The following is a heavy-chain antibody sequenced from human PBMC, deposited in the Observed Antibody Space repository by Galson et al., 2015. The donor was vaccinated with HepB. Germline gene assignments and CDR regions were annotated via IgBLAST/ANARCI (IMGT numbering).Heavy chain of an antibody. Sequence: SLRLSCAASVFTFSSYGMYWVRQAPGKGLEWVAVISYDGSNKCYADSVKGRFTISRDNSKNTLYLQMNSLRAEDTAVYYCAKGGLWYSSGWYSNYYYYGMDVWGQGTTVTVSS. CDR2: ISYDGSNK. J-gene: IGHJ6*02. CDR1: VFTFSSYG. CDR3: AKGGLWYSSGWYSNYYYYGMDV. D-gene: IGHD6-19*01. V-gene: IGHV3-30*18.